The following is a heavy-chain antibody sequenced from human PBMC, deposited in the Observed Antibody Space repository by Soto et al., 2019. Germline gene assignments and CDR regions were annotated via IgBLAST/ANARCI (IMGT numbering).Heavy chain of an antibody. V-gene: IGHV3-9*01. D-gene: IGHD1-26*01. Sequence: EVQLVESGGGLGQPGRSLRLSCAASGFTFDDYAMHWVRQAPGKGLEWVSGISWNSGSIVYADSVKARFTMYRDNAKNFLYLQMNSLRPEYTAFYFCAKDISGRGSFYYYYGMVVWGQGTTVTVSS. J-gene: IGHJ6*02. CDR3: AKDISGRGSFYYYYGMVV. CDR2: ISWNSGSI. CDR1: GFTFDDYA.